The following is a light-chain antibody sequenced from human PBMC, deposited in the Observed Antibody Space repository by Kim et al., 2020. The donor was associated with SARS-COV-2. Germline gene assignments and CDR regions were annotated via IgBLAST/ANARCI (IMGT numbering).Light chain of an antibody. Sequence: GVRVTISRAGSSSNIGSNSVARYPKPPGTAPKLLIYGNNQRPSGVPDLFSGSKSCTSASLAISGLQSEDEADYYCAAWDDSLNDYVFGTGTKVTVL. V-gene: IGLV1-44*01. CDR3: AAWDDSLNDYV. J-gene: IGLJ1*01. CDR1: SSNIGSNS. CDR2: GNN.